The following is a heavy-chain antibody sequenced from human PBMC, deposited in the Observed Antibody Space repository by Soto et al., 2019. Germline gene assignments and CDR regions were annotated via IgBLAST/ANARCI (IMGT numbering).Heavy chain of an antibody. CDR3: ARGFTPQETNPGFDY. D-gene: IGHD3-16*01. J-gene: IGHJ4*02. CDR1: GYTFTSYG. CDR2: ISAYNGNT. Sequence: QVQLVQSGAEVKKPGASVKVSCKASGYTFTSYGISWVRQAPGQGLEWMQWISAYNGNTYYAQKFRGRVTMTTDTSTSTAYMELRSLRSDDTAVYYCARGFTPQETNPGFDYWGQGTLVTVSS. V-gene: IGHV1-18*01.